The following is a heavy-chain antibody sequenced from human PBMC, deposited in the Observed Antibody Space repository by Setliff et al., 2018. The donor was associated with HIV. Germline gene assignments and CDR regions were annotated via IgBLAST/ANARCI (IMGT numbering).Heavy chain of an antibody. J-gene: IGHJ3*02. Sequence: GASVKVSCKASGGSFSSLTISWVRQAPGQGLEWMGGIIPALGTANYAQKFQGRVTMTADESTSTAYMELSTLRSEDTAVYFCARDGGYSGHQWFGDAFDIWGQGTMVTVSS. CDR1: GGSFSSLT. D-gene: IGHD5-12*01. CDR2: IIPALGTA. CDR3: ARDGGYSGHQWFGDAFDI. V-gene: IGHV1-69*13.